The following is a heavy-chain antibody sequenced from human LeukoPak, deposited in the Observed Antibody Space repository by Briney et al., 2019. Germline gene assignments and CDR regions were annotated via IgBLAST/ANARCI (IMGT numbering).Heavy chain of an antibody. V-gene: IGHV3-7*01. J-gene: IGHJ4*02. CDR3: GRHRSGSGTYFIDY. D-gene: IGHD3-10*01. Sequence: GGSLRLSCVVSGFTFSSYSMIWVRQAPGKGLQWVANMKKDGSETKYADSVKGRFTISRDNARNSLYLQMTSLRAEDTAVYYCGRHRSGSGTYFIDYWGQGTPVSVSS. CDR2: MKKDGSET. CDR1: GFTFSSYS.